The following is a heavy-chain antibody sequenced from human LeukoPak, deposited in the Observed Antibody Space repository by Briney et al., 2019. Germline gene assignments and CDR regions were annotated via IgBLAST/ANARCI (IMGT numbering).Heavy chain of an antibody. J-gene: IGHJ4*02. CDR1: RFSFSVYE. D-gene: IGHD6-19*01. CDR3: TLLAVASDFDY. Sequence: GGSLRLSCAVSRFSFSVYEMNWVRQAPGEGLGWVSNIASSGITKYYADSVKGRFSISRDNAKSSLYLQMNSLRVEDTAVYYCTLLAVASDFDYWGQGALVTVSS. V-gene: IGHV3-48*03. CDR2: IASSGITK.